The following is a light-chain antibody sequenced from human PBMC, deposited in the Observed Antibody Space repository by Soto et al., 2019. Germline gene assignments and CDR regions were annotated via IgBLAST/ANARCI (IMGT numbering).Light chain of an antibody. CDR3: CSYTRTSNHYF. V-gene: IGLV2-14*01. Sequence: LTQPASLSGSPGQSITISFTGTSSDIGGYDYVSWYQQRPGKAPKLMIYEVRYRPSGVSNRFSGSKSGNTASLTISGLQAEDEADYYCCSYTRTSNHYFFGSGTKVTVL. J-gene: IGLJ1*01. CDR2: EVR. CDR1: SSDIGGYDY.